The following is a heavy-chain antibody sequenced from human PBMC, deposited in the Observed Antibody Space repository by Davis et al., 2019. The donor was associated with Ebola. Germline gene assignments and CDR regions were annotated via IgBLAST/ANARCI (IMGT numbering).Heavy chain of an antibody. CDR1: GYTFTSYY. CDR3: AADSGVYGDYNYYYGMDV. Sequence: ASVKVSCKASGYTFTSYYMHWVRQAPGQGLEWMGIINPSGGSTSYAQKFQERVTITRDMSTSTAYMELSSLRSEDTAVYYCAADSGVYGDYNYYYGMDVWGQGTTVTVSS. J-gene: IGHJ6*02. D-gene: IGHD4-17*01. V-gene: IGHV1-46*01. CDR2: INPSGGST.